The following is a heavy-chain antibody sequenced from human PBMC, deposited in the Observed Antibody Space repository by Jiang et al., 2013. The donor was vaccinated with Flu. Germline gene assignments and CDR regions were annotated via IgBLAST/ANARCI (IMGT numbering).Heavy chain of an antibody. J-gene: IGHJ6*02. CDR3: AKPVYFGCSSTSCQQWDYYYYGMDV. CDR2: ISGSGGST. Sequence: VQLLESGGGLVQPGGSLRLSCAASGFTFSSYAMSWVRQAPGKGLEWVSAISGSGGSTYYADSVKGRFTISRDNSKNTLYLQMNSLRAEDTAVYYCAKPVYFGCSSTSCQQWDYYYYGMDVWGQGTTVTVSS. D-gene: IGHD2-2*01. CDR1: GFTFSSYA. V-gene: IGHV3-23*01.